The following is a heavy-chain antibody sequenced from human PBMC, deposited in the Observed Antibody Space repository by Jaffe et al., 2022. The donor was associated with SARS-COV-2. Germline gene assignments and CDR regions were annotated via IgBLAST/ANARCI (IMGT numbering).Heavy chain of an antibody. V-gene: IGHV1-8*01. J-gene: IGHJ6*02. CDR2: MNPNSGNT. CDR3: ARWSKVPAATFTDYYYYGMDV. Sequence: QVQLVQSGAEVKKPGASVKVSCKASGYTFTSYDINWVRQATGQGLEWMGWMNPNSGNTGYAQKFQGRVTMTRNTSISTAYMELSSLRSEDTAVYYCARWSKVPAATFTDYYYYGMDVWGQGTTVTVSS. D-gene: IGHD2-2*01. CDR1: GYTFTSYD.